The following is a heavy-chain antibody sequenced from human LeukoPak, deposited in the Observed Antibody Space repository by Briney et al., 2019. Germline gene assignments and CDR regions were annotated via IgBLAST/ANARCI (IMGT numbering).Heavy chain of an antibody. CDR1: GFTFSSYS. D-gene: IGHD5-12*01. J-gene: IGHJ4*02. Sequence: PGGSLRLSCAASGFTFSSYSMNWVRQAPGKGLEWVSSISSSSSYIYYADSVKGRFTISRDNAKNSLYLQMNSLRAEDTAVYYCARELADIVATTIDYWGQGTLVTVSS. V-gene: IGHV3-21*01. CDR3: ARELADIVATTIDY. CDR2: ISSSSSYI.